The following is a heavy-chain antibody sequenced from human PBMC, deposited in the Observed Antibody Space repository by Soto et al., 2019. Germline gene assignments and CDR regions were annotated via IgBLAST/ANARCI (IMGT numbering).Heavy chain of an antibody. CDR3: ARDRNSSGWYNWFDP. J-gene: IGHJ5*02. CDR2: ISAYNGNT. Sequence: GASVKVSCKASGYTFTSYGISWVRQAPGQGLEWMGWISAYNGNTNYAQKLQGRVTMTTDTSTSTAYMELRSLRSDDTAVYYCARDRNSSGWYNWFDPWGQGTLVTVSS. D-gene: IGHD6-19*01. CDR1: GYTFTSYG. V-gene: IGHV1-18*01.